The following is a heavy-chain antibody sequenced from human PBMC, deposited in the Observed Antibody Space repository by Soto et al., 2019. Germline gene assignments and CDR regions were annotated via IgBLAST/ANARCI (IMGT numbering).Heavy chain of an antibody. J-gene: IGHJ4*02. CDR2: INSDGSST. V-gene: IGHV3-74*01. CDR3: ARAPSPEIAVAGTWFDY. D-gene: IGHD6-19*01. CDR1: GFTFSSYW. Sequence: GSLRLSCAASGFTFSSYWMHWVRQAPGKGLVWVSRINSDGSSTSYADSVKGRFTISRDNAKNTLYLQMNSLRAEDTAVYYCARAPSPEIAVAGTWFDYWGQGTLVTVSS.